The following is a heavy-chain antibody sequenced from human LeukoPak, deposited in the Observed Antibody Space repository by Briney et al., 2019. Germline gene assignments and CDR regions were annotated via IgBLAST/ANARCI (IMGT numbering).Heavy chain of an antibody. V-gene: IGHV4-39*07. D-gene: IGHD5-18*01. J-gene: IGHJ4*02. CDR1: GGSISTSNYY. Sequence: SETLSLTCTVSGGSISTSNYYWGWIRQPPGKGLEWIGNIFYSGSTYYSPSLKSRVTISVDTSKNQFSLKLSSVTAADTAVYYCARKRGYSYGRENPFDYWGQGTLVTVSS. CDR2: IFYSGST. CDR3: ARKRGYSYGRENPFDY.